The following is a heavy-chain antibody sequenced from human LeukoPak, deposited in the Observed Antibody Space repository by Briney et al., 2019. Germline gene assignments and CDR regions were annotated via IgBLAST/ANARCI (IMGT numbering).Heavy chain of an antibody. V-gene: IGHV3-9*01. CDR2: ISWNSGSI. CDR1: GFIFYDYA. D-gene: IGHD6-6*01. J-gene: IGHJ3*02. CDR3: ARVIAARKVNVAFDI. Sequence: PGGSLRLSCAASGFIFYDYAIHWVRHAPGKGLEWVSGISWNSGSIGYADSVKGRFTISRDNAKNSVYLQMNSLRAEDTALYYCARVIAARKVNVAFDIWGQGTMVTVSS.